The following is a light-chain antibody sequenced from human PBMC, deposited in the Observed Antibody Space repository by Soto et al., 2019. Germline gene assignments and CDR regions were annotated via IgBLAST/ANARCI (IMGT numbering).Light chain of an antibody. V-gene: IGKV1-27*01. CDR3: QKYNSALLFT. CDR2: AAS. J-gene: IGKJ3*01. Sequence: DIQMTQSPSSLSASVGDRVTITCWASQGISNYLAWYQQKPGKVPKLLIYAASTLQSGVPSRFSGSGSGTDFTLTISSLQPEDVATYYCQKYNSALLFTFGPGTKVDIK. CDR1: QGISNY.